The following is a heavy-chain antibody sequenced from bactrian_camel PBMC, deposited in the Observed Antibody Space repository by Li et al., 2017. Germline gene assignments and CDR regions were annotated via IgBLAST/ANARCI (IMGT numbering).Heavy chain of an antibody. CDR2: LLGNGSL. D-gene: IGHD3*01. CDR3: AAAPVFYDGSWCDTMWGQEKYNY. Sequence: HVQLVESGGGSVQAGGSLRLSCAASTYYACMGWFRQAPGKEREGVAVLLGNGSLRYTDSVKGRFTISRDAKTTMYLQMSSAKPEDTAVYYCAAAPVFYDGSWCDTMWGQEKYNYWGQGTQVTVS. V-gene: IGHV3S53*01. J-gene: IGHJ4*01. CDR1: TYYAC.